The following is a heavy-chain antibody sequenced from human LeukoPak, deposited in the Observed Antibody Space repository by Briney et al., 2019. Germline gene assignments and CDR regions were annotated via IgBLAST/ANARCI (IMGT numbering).Heavy chain of an antibody. Sequence: SETLSLTCAVYGGSFSGYYWSWIRQPPGKGLEWIGEINHSGSTNYNPSLKSRVTISVDTSKSQFSLKLSSVTAADTAVYYCARGRLYYYGSGSYRPLDYWGQGTLVTVSS. D-gene: IGHD3-10*01. CDR2: INHSGST. J-gene: IGHJ4*02. CDR3: ARGRLYYYGSGSYRPLDY. CDR1: GGSFSGYY. V-gene: IGHV4-34*01.